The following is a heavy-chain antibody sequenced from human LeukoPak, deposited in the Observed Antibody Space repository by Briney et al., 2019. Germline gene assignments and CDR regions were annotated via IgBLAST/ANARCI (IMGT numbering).Heavy chain of an antibody. CDR2: FSGSGGGT. D-gene: IGHD2-15*01. J-gene: IGHJ5*02. CDR3: ARMSGYCSGDSCYGNNWFDP. CDR1: GFTFSSYA. V-gene: IGHV3-23*01. Sequence: GGSLRLSCAASGFTFSSYAMSWVRQAPGKGLEWVSAFSGSGGGTYYADSVKGRFTISRDNAKNSLYLQMNSLRVEDTAVYYCARMSGYCSGDSCYGNNWFDPWGQGTLVTVSS.